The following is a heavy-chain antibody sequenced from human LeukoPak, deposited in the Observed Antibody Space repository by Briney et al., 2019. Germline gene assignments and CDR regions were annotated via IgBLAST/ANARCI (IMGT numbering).Heavy chain of an antibody. J-gene: IGHJ5*02. V-gene: IGHV4-31*03. CDR1: GGSISSGGYY. CDR2: IYYSGST. Sequence: SQTLSLTCTVSGGSISSGGYYWSWIRQHPGKGLEWIGYIYYSGSTYYNPPLKSRVTISVDTSKNQFSLKLSSVTAADTAVYYCARANYDSSGYYYVDWFDPWGQGTLVTVSS. D-gene: IGHD3-22*01. CDR3: ARANYDSSGYYYVDWFDP.